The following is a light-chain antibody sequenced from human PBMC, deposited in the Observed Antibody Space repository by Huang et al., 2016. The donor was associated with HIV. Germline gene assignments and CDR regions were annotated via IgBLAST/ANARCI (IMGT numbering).Light chain of an antibody. Sequence: EIVMTQSPVTLSVSPGERAALSCRASQSVSSNLAWYQQKPGQAPRLLIYGAFNRATGIPARFNGSGSGTDFTLTISSLQSEDFAVYYCQQYNNWPRNTFGQGTKPDIK. V-gene: IGKV3-15*01. CDR2: GAF. CDR3: QQYNNWPRNT. CDR1: QSVSSN. J-gene: IGKJ2*01.